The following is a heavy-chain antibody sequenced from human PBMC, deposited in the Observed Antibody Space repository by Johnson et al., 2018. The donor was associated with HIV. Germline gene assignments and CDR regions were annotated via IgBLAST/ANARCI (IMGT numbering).Heavy chain of an antibody. CDR1: GFTFSSYA. Sequence: QMQLVESGGGVVQPGRSLRLSCAASGFTFSSYAMHWVRQAPGKGLEWVAVISYDGNNKYYADSVKGRFNISRDNSRNTLYLQMNTLRTEDTALYYCAKVGRIVVAIGNDAFDIWGQGTMVTVSS. D-gene: IGHD2-21*01. CDR3: AKVGRIVVAIGNDAFDI. CDR2: ISYDGNNK. J-gene: IGHJ3*02. V-gene: IGHV3-30-3*01.